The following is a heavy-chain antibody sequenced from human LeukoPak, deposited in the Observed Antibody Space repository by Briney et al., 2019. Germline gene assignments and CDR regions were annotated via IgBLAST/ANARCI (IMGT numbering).Heavy chain of an antibody. J-gene: IGHJ4*01. CDR2: ISYDGSNK. CDR1: GFTFSSYA. Sequence: GGSLRLSCAASGFTFSSYAMHWVRQAPGKGLEWVAVISYDGSNKYYADSVKGRFTISRDNSKNTLYLQMNSLRAEDTAVYYLAREGLMFGEVISGGQNPYYRGQGTLVTVSS. V-gene: IGHV3-30*04. CDR3: AREGLMFGEVISGGQNPYY. D-gene: IGHD3-10*02.